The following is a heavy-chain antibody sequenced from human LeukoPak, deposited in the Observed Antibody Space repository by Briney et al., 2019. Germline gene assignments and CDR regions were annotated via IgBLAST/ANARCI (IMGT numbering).Heavy chain of an antibody. CDR2: IKQDGSEK. V-gene: IGHV3-7*01. J-gene: IGHJ3*02. D-gene: IGHD3-22*01. CDR1: GVSISSSNSY. CDR3: ARDGYYDPYDAFDI. Sequence: ETLSLTCTVSGVSISSSNSYWGWVRQAPGKGLEWVANIKQDGSEKYYVDSVKGRFTISRDNAKNSLYLQMNSLRAEDTAVYYCARDGYYDPYDAFDIWGQGTMVTVSS.